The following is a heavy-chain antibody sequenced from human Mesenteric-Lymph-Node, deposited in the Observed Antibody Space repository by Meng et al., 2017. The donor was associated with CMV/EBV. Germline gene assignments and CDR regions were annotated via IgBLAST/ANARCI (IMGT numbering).Heavy chain of an antibody. CDR1: GYSFTSYW. CDR3: ARHEWSGSYSLGGMDV. Sequence: GESLKISCQGSGYSFTSYWIGWVRQMPGKGLEWMGIIYPGDSDTRYSPSFQGQVTISADKSISTAYLQGSSLKASDTAMYYCARHEWSGSYSLGGMDVWGQGTTVTVSS. CDR2: IYPGDSDT. V-gene: IGHV5-51*01. J-gene: IGHJ6*02. D-gene: IGHD1-26*01.